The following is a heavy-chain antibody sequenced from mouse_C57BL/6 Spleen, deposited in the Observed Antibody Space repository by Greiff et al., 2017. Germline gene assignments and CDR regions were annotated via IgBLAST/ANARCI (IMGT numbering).Heavy chain of an antibody. CDR1: GYTFTSYG. CDR2: IYPRSGNT. J-gene: IGHJ3*01. Sequence: VKLVESGAELARPGASVKLSCKASGYTFTSYGISWVKQRTGQGLEWIGEIYPRSGNTYYNEKFKGKATLTADKSSSTAYMELRSLTSEDSAVYFCAREATGIWFAYWGQGTLVTVSA. CDR3: AREATGIWFAY. D-gene: IGHD4-1*02. V-gene: IGHV1-81*01.